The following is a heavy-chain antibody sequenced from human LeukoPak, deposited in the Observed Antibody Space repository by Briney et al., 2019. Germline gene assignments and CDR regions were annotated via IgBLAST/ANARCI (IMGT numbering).Heavy chain of an antibody. V-gene: IGHV1-69*05. CDR2: IIPIFGTA. Sequence: GASVKVSCKASGYTFTGYYMHWVRQAPGQGLEWMGGIIPIFGTANYAQKFQGRVTITTDESTSTAYMELSSLRSEDTAVYYCARSPLGYCSSTSCPPPAYWGQGTLVTVSS. J-gene: IGHJ4*02. CDR1: GYTFTGYY. CDR3: ARSPLGYCSSTSCPPPAY. D-gene: IGHD2-2*01.